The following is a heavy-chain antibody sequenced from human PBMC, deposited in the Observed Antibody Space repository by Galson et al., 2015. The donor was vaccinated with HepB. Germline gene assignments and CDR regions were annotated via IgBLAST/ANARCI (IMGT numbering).Heavy chain of an antibody. Sequence: LRLSCAASGFTASSNYMTWVRQAPGKGLEWVSILYSGGHIYYADSVKGRFTISRDNSKNTLYLQMNSLRAEDTAVYYCARDAWGSTYWGQGTLVTVSS. J-gene: IGHJ4*02. CDR2: LYSGGHI. V-gene: IGHV3-53*01. D-gene: IGHD1-26*01. CDR3: ARDAWGSTY. CDR1: GFTASSNY.